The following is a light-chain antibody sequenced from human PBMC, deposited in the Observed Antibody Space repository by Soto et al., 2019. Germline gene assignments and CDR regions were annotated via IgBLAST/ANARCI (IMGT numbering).Light chain of an antibody. Sequence: QPVLTQPPSVSGAPGQRVTISCTGGSSNIGADYDVHWYQQLPGTAPKLLIFGDTNRPSGVPDRFSGSKSGTSASLAITGLQADDEADYYCQSYDSSLSGSVFGGGTKLTVL. J-gene: IGLJ2*01. CDR3: QSYDSSLSGSV. V-gene: IGLV1-40*01. CDR2: GDT. CDR1: SSNIGADYD.